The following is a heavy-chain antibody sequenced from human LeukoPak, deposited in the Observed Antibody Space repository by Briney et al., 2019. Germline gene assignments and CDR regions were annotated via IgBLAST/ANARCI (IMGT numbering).Heavy chain of an antibody. J-gene: IGHJ4*02. V-gene: IGHV3-30-3*01. D-gene: IGHD5-24*01. Sequence: GGSLRLSCAASGFTFSSYAMHWVRQAPGKGLEWVAVISYDGSNKYYADSVKGRFTISRDNSKNTPYLQMNSLRAEDTAVYYCARDPDGYSRYYFDYWGQGTLVTVSS. CDR1: GFTFSSYA. CDR3: ARDPDGYSRYYFDY. CDR2: ISYDGSNK.